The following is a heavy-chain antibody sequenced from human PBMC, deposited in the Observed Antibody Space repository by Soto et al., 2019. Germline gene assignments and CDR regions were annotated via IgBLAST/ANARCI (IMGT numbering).Heavy chain of an antibody. CDR3: ARTSCTGDRYYFGDY. CDR2: ISADNGDT. Sequence: QIQLVQSGAAVKNPGASIKVSCKASGYVFSRYIITWVRQAPGQGLEWMGWISADNGDTNYGQKFQGRVTMTTDPSTTTAYLDLKTLRSDDTAVYYCARTSCTGDRYYFGDYWGQGTLVTVSS. CDR1: GYVFSRYI. V-gene: IGHV1-18*01. J-gene: IGHJ4*02. D-gene: IGHD2-8*02.